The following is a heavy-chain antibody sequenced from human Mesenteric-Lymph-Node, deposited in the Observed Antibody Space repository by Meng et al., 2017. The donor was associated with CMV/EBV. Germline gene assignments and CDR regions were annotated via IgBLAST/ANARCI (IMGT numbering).Heavy chain of an antibody. Sequence: FTFSSYGMHWVRQAPGKGLEWVALLSYDGGNKNYADSVKGRFTISRDNSKDTLYLQMNSLRTEDTAVYYCAKDRDLAYVWGSLHLDYWGQGTLVTVSS. J-gene: IGHJ4*02. D-gene: IGHD3-16*01. CDR1: FTFSSYG. V-gene: IGHV3-30*18. CDR2: LSYDGGNK. CDR3: AKDRDLAYVWGSLHLDY.